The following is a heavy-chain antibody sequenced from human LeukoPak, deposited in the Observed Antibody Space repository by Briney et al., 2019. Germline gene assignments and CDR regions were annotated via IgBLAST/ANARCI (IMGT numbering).Heavy chain of an antibody. CDR1: GFTFSSYW. D-gene: IGHD3-10*01. Sequence: GGSLRLSCAASGFTFSSYWMSWVRQAPGKGLEWVANIKQDGSEKYYVDSVKGRFTISRDNAENSLYLQMNSLRAEDTAVYYCARVQLLWLGELPTFDPWGQGTLVTVSS. CDR3: ARVQLLWLGELPTFDP. CDR2: IKQDGSEK. V-gene: IGHV3-7*03. J-gene: IGHJ5*02.